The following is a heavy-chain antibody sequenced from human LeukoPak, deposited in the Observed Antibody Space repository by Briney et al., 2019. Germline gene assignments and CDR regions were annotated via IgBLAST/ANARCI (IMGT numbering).Heavy chain of an antibody. Sequence: GGSLRLSCAASGFTFDDYAMHWVRQAPGKGLEWVSGISWNSGSIGYADSVKGRFTISRDNAKNSLYLQMNSLRAEDTALYYCAKEVYGSGSYYRDYYYYGMDVWGQGTTVTVSS. V-gene: IGHV3-9*01. D-gene: IGHD3-10*01. CDR2: ISWNSGSI. J-gene: IGHJ6*02. CDR3: AKEVYGSGSYYRDYYYYGMDV. CDR1: GFTFDDYA.